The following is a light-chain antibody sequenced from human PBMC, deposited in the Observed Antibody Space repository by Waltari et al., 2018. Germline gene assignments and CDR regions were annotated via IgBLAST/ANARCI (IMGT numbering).Light chain of an antibody. CDR3: HQSHTVPHT. Sequence: DIQMTQSPSSLSASVGDSVTITCRASQTISTYLNWYQQTAGKAPKLLIYAASALQSGVPSRFRGSGSGTDFTLTITSLQPEDFATYYCHQSHTVPHTFGQGTKLESK. J-gene: IGKJ2*01. V-gene: IGKV1-39*01. CDR1: QTISTY. CDR2: AAS.